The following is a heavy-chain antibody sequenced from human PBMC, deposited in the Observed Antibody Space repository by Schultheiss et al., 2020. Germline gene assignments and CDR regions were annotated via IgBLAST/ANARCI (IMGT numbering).Heavy chain of an antibody. D-gene: IGHD1-26*01. CDR2: INHSGST. V-gene: IGHV4-34*01. CDR3: AREKSVGPTIFDY. Sequence: SETLSLTCAVYGGSFSGYYWSWIRQPPGKGLEWIGEINHSGSTNYNPSLKSRVTISVDTSKNQFSLKLSSVTAADTAVYYCAREKSVGPTIFDYWGQGTLVTVSS. J-gene: IGHJ4*02. CDR1: GGSFSGYY.